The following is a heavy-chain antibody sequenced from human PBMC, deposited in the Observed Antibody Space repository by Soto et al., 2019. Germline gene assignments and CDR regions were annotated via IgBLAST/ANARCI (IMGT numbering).Heavy chain of an antibody. Sequence: SETLSLTCTVSGGSISSSSYYWGWIRQPPGKGLEWIGSIYYSGSTYYNPSLKSRVTISVDTSKNQFSLKLSSVTAADTAVYYSARRSSESYSVYWGYALLITVPS. D-gene: IGHD3-10*01. CDR1: GGSISSSSYY. V-gene: IGHV4-39*01. CDR2: IYYSGST. CDR3: ARRSSESYSVY. J-gene: IGHJ4*01.